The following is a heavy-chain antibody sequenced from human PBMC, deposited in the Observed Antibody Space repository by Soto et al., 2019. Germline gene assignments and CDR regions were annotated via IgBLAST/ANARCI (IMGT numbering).Heavy chain of an antibody. V-gene: IGHV1-69*13. CDR3: ARDLTMVRGLTEGGMDV. Sequence: SVKVSCKASGGTFSSYAISWVRQAPGQGLEWMGGIIPIFGTANYAQKFQGRVTITADESTSTAYMELSSLRSEDTAVYYCARDLTMVRGLTEGGMDVWGQGTTVTAP. CDR2: IIPIFGTA. CDR1: GGTFSSYA. D-gene: IGHD3-10*01. J-gene: IGHJ6*02.